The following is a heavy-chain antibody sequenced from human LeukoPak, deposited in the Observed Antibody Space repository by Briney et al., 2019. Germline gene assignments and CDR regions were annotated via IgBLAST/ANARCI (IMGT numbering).Heavy chain of an antibody. V-gene: IGHV3-48*04. Sequence: QPGGSLRLSCAASGFTFSSYSMNWVRQAPGKGLEWVSYISSSSSTIYYADSVKGRFTISRDNAKNSLYLQMNSLRAEDTAVYYCARGQAYYYDSSGYSFDYWGQGTLVTVSS. CDR3: ARGQAYYYDSSGYSFDY. CDR1: GFTFSSYS. D-gene: IGHD3-22*01. J-gene: IGHJ4*02. CDR2: ISSSSSTI.